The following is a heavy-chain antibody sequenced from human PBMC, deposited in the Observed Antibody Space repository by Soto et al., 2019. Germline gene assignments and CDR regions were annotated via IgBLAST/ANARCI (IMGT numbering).Heavy chain of an antibody. Sequence: MPGKGLEWMGRIDPSYSYTNYSPSFQGHVTISADKSISTAYLQWSSLKASDTAMYYCARLLLSRVDFDPWGQGTLVTVPQ. CDR3: ARLLLSRVDFDP. CDR2: IDPSYSYT. D-gene: IGHD3-16*02. J-gene: IGHJ5*02. V-gene: IGHV5-10-1*01.